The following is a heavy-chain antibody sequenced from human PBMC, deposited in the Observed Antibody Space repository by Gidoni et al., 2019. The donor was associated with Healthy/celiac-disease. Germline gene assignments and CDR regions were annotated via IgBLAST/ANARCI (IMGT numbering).Heavy chain of an antibody. Sequence: EVQLVESGGGLVKPGGSLRLSCAASGFTFSSYSMNWVRQAPGKGLEWVSSISSSSSYIYYADSVKGRFTISRDNAKNSLYLQMNSLRAEDTAVYYCARDRSEIAAVNPYYYGMDVWGQGTTVTVSS. D-gene: IGHD6-25*01. V-gene: IGHV3-21*01. CDR1: GFTFSSYS. J-gene: IGHJ6*02. CDR3: ARDRSEIAAVNPYYYGMDV. CDR2: ISSSSSYI.